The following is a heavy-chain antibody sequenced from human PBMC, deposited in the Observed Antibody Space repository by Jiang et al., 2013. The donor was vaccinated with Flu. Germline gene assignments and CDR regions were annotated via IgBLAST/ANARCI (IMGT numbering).Heavy chain of an antibody. CDR3: ARGQRHSGWTP. CDR2: ISAYNGNT. J-gene: IGHJ5*02. V-gene: IGHV1-18*01. D-gene: IGHD6-19*01. Sequence: ISAYNGNTNYAQKLQGRVTMTTDTSTSTAYMELRSLRSDDTAVYYCARGQRHSGWTPWGQGTLVTVSS.